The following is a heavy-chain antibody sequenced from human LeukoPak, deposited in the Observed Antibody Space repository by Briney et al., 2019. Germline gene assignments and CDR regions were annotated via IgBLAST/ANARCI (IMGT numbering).Heavy chain of an antibody. J-gene: IGHJ4*02. Sequence: TGGSLRLSCAASGFTFNNYAMSWVRQAPGKGLEWVSTISSSGGSTHYADSVKGRFTISRDKSKNTLYLQMNSLRAEDSAVYYCVRDGDIVVVITFDYWGQGNLVTVSS. CDR2: ISSSGGST. CDR3: VRDGDIVVVITFDY. CDR1: GFTFNNYA. D-gene: IGHD3-22*01. V-gene: IGHV3-23*01.